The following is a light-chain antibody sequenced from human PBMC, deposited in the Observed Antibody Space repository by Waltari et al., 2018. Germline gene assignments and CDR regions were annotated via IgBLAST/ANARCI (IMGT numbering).Light chain of an antibody. CDR1: SRDVGGYNY. J-gene: IGLJ2*01. V-gene: IGLV2-8*01. Sequence: QSALTQPPSASGSPGQSVTIPCTGTSRDVGGYNYVSWYQEHPGKAPKLMIYEVSKRPSGVPDRFSGSKSGNTASLTVSVLQAEDEADYYCSSYAGSNNLVFGGGTKLTVL. CDR2: EVS. CDR3: SSYAGSNNLV.